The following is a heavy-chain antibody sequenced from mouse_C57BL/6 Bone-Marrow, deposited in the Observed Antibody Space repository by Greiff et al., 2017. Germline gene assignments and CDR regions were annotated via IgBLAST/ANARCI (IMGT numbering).Heavy chain of an antibody. Sequence: QVQLQQPGAELVMPGASVKLSCKASGYTFTSYWMHWVKQRPGQGLEWIGEIDPSDSYTNYNQKFKGKSTLTVDKSSSTDYMQLSGLTSEDSAVYYCARGGTMRERRGYYYSMDYWGQGTSVTVSA. CDR3: ARGGTMRERRGYYYSMDY. CDR1: GYTFTSYW. V-gene: IGHV1-69*01. J-gene: IGHJ4*01. CDR2: IDPSDSYT. D-gene: IGHD1-1*02.